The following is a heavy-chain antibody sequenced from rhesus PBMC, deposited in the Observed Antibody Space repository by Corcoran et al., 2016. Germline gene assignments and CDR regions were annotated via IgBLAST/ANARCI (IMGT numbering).Heavy chain of an antibody. D-gene: IGHD1-26*01. CDR2: ISYDGSKN. Sequence: EVQLVESGGGLVQPGGSLRLYCAASGFTSSSYGMHGGRQAPGKGLVWVAVISYDGSKNYYEDSVNDRFTISRDNSQNLLYLQMNNLKLADTAVYYCAREYNWNYPFDYWGQGVLVTVSS. J-gene: IGHJ4*01. V-gene: IGHV3-54*02. CDR1: GFTSSSYG. CDR3: AREYNWNYPFDY.